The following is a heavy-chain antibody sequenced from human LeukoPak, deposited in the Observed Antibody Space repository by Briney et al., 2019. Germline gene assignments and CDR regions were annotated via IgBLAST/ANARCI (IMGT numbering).Heavy chain of an antibody. CDR1: GGSFSGYY. CDR2: INHSGST. D-gene: IGHD2-2*01. Sequence: PSETLSLTCAVYGGSFSGYYWSWIRQPPGKGLEWIREINHSGSTNYNPSLKSRVTMSLDTSKNQFFLTLTSVTAADTAIYYCARRATSGNYQMLHFDSWGQGILVTVSS. CDR3: ARRATSGNYQMLHFDS. J-gene: IGHJ4*01. V-gene: IGHV4-34*01.